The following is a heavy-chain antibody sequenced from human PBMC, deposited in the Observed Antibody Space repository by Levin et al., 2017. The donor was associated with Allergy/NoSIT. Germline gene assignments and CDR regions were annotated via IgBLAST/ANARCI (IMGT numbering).Heavy chain of an antibody. V-gene: IGHV1-69*13. D-gene: IGHD2-15*01. J-gene: IGHJ3*02. CDR3: ARAAYCSGGSCLLDAFDI. Sequence: SVKVSCKASGGTFSSYAISWVRQAPGQGLEWMGGIIPIFGTANYAQKFQGRVTITADESTSTAYMELSSLRSEDTAVYYCARAAYCSGGSCLLDAFDIWGQGTMVTVSS. CDR1: GGTFSSYA. CDR2: IIPIFGTA.